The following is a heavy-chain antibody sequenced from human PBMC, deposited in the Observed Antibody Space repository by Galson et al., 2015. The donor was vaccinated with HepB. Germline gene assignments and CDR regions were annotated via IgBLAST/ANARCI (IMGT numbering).Heavy chain of an antibody. J-gene: IGHJ6*02. CDR2: ISSSSSYI. D-gene: IGHD6-19*01. V-gene: IGHV3-21*01. Sequence: SLRLSCAASGFTFSSYSMNWVRQAPGKGLEWVSSISSSSSYIYYADSVKGRFTISRDNAKNSLYLQVNSLRAEDTAVYYCARDPPSGWLSYYYYGMDVWGQGTTVTVSS. CDR3: ARDPPSGWLSYYYYGMDV. CDR1: GFTFSSYS.